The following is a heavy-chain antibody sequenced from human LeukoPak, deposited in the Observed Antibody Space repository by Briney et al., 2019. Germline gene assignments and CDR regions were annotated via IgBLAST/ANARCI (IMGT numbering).Heavy chain of an antibody. V-gene: IGHV3-33*06. J-gene: IGHJ4*02. Sequence: LPGGSLRLSCAASGFTFSSYGMHWVRQAPGKGLEWVAVIWYDGSNKYYADSVKGRFTISRDNSKNTLYLQMNSLRAEDTAVYYCAKDRSRDRGYSYGYLDYWGQGTLVTVSS. CDR2: IWYDGSNK. D-gene: IGHD5-18*01. CDR1: GFTFSSYG. CDR3: AKDRSRDRGYSYGYLDY.